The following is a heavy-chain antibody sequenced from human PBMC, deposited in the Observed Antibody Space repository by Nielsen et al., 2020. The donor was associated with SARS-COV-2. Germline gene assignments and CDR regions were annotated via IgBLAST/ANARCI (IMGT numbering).Heavy chain of an antibody. D-gene: IGHD3-16*02. CDR2: IGTAGDT. V-gene: IGHV3-13*04. CDR1: GFTFSSYN. CDR3: TRDPRAVVRAYYGLDV. Sequence: GESLKISCAASGFTFSSYNMHWVRQATGKGLEWVSAIGTAGDTYYPGSVKGRFTISRENAKNSLYLQMNNLRVEDTAVYYCTRDPRAVVRAYYGLDVWGQGTAVTVSS. J-gene: IGHJ6*02.